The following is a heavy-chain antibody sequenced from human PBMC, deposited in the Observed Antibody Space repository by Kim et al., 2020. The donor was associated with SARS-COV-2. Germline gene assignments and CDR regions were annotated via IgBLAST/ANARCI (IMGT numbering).Heavy chain of an antibody. J-gene: IGHJ4*02. V-gene: IGHV3-74*01. Sequence: GGSLRLSCAASGFTFSSYWIHWVRQAPGKGLVWVSDINGDGTETRYADSVKGRFTISRDNAKNTVYLQMNSLRGEDTAVYYCGGIIAADTGGQGTLVTVSS. CDR2: INGDGTET. D-gene: IGHD6-13*01. CDR1: GFTFSSYW. CDR3: GGIIAADT.